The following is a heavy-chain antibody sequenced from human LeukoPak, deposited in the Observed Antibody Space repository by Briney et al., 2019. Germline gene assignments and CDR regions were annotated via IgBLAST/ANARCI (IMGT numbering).Heavy chain of an antibody. CDR3: ARDLTDYYELDY. CDR1: GYSISSGYY. CDR2: IYHSGST. Sequence: SETLSLTCTVSGYSISSGYYWGWIRQPPGKGLEWIGSIYHSGSTYYNPSLKSRVTMSLDTSKNHFSLKLSSVTAADTAVYYCARDLTDYYELDYWGQGTLVTVSS. J-gene: IGHJ4*02. V-gene: IGHV4-38-2*02. D-gene: IGHD3-22*01.